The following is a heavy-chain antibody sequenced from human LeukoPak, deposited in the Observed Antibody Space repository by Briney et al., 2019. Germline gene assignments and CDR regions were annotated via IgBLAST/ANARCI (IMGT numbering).Heavy chain of an antibody. V-gene: IGHV6-1*01. J-gene: IGHJ5*02. Sequence: TLSLTCAISGDSVSSNSAAWNWIRQSPSRSLEWLGRTYYRSKWYNDYAISVKSRITINPDTSKNQFSLHLNSVTPGDTAVYYCARGTATASYPINWFDPWGQGILVTVSS. D-gene: IGHD1-14*01. CDR2: TYYRSKWYN. CDR3: ARGTATASYPINWFDP. CDR1: GDSVSSNSAA.